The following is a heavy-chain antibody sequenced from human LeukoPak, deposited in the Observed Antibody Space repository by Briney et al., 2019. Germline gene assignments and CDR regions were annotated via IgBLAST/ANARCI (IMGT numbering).Heavy chain of an antibody. J-gene: IGHJ6*03. D-gene: IGHD4/OR15-4a*01. CDR3: ARDHLPAGAPGYYMDV. Sequence: PSETLSLTCTVSGGSVSSHFWSWIRQPPGKGLEWIGYIYNSGITNYNPSLKSRVTMSVDTSKNQFPLMLRSVTAADTAVYYCARDHLPAGAPGYYMDVWGKGTTVTVSS. CDR1: GGSVSSHF. CDR2: IYNSGIT. V-gene: IGHV4-59*02.